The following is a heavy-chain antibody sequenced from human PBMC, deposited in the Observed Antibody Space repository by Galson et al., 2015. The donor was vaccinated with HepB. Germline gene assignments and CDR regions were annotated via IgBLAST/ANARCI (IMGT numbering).Heavy chain of an antibody. CDR2: VDNDAGSRT. Sequence: SLRLSCAASGFTLSSYWMNWVRQAPGKGLEWVSRVDNDAGSRTIYADSVKGRFTIIRDNAKNTLHLQMNSLRVEDTAMYYCGRDLFGVDVWGQGTMVTVSS. CDR3: GRDLFGVDV. J-gene: IGHJ6*02. CDR1: GFTLSSYW. V-gene: IGHV3-74*01.